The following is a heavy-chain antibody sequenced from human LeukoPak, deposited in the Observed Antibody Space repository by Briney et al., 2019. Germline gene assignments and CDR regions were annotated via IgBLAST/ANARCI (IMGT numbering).Heavy chain of an antibody. Sequence: GGSLRLSCAASGFTVSSNNMSWARKAQGKGLEWVSVIYSGGSTYYADSVKGRFTISRDNAKNSLYLQMNSLRAEDTAVYYCAELGITMIGGVWGKGTTVTISS. D-gene: IGHD3-10*02. CDR2: IYSGGST. J-gene: IGHJ6*04. CDR3: AELGITMIGGV. CDR1: GFTVSSNN. V-gene: IGHV3-53*01.